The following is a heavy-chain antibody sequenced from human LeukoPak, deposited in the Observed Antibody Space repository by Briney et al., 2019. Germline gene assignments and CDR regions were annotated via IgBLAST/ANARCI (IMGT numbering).Heavy chain of an antibody. CDR2: IYTSGST. CDR1: GGSISSYY. CDR3: ARWNYDFYHMDV. Sequence: SETLSLTCTVSGGSISSYYWSWIRQPPGKGLEWIGSIYTSGSTNYNPSLKSRVTISVDTSKNQFSLRLTSVTAADSAVYYCARWNYDFYHMDVWGLGTTVTVSS. V-gene: IGHV4-4*09. J-gene: IGHJ6*03. D-gene: IGHD3-3*01.